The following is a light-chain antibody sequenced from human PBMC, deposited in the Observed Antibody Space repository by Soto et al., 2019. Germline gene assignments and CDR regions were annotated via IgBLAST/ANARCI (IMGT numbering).Light chain of an antibody. V-gene: IGKV3-20*01. CDR2: GAS. Sequence: ESVLTQYTGTLSLSPGERATLSCRASQSVRSSYLARYQQKPGQAPRLLIYGASSRATGIPDRFSGSGSGTDFTLTISRLEPEDFAVYYCQQYGSSPSTFGQGTKLEIK. CDR3: QQYGSSPST. J-gene: IGKJ2*02. CDR1: QSVRSSY.